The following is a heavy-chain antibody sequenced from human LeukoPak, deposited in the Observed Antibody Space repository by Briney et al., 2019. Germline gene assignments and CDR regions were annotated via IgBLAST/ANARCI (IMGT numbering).Heavy chain of an antibody. J-gene: IGHJ4*02. CDR2: IRYDGSNK. CDR3: AKKRSTVTTTPLDY. D-gene: IGHD4-11*01. Sequence: PGGSLRLSCAASGFTFSSYGMHWVRQAPGKGLEWAAFIRYDGSNKYYADSVKGRFTISRDNSKNTLYLQMNSLRAEDTAVYYCAKKRSTVTTTPLDYWGQGTLVTVSS. CDR1: GFTFSSYG. V-gene: IGHV3-30*02.